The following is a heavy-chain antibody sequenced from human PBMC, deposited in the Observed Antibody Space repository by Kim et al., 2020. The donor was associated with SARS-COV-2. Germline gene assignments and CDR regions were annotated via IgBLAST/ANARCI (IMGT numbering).Heavy chain of an antibody. J-gene: IGHJ6*02. D-gene: IGHD3-9*01. CDR1: GFTFSSYS. Sequence: GGSLRLSFAASGFTFSSYSMNWVRQAPGKGLEWVSYISSSSSTIYYADSVKGRFTISRDNAKNSLYLQMNSLRDEDTAVYYCARDPNFDWLLFHYYYGMDVWGQGTTVTVSS. CDR2: ISSSSSTI. V-gene: IGHV3-48*02. CDR3: ARDPNFDWLLFHYYYGMDV.